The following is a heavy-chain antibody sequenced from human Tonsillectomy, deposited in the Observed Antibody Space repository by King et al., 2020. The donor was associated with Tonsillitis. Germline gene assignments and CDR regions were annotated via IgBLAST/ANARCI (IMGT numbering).Heavy chain of an antibody. CDR1: GYTFINYG. J-gene: IGHJ6*03. D-gene: IGHD1-26*01. Sequence: QLVQSGAEVKKPGATVKVSCKASGYTFINYGISWVRQAPGQGLQWMGWITPYNGNTNYAQKFQGRVTMTTDTSTSTVYMELRSLRSDDTAVYHCARDMWDLRMDVWGKGTTVTVSS. V-gene: IGHV1-18*01. CDR3: ARDMWDLRMDV. CDR2: ITPYNGNT.